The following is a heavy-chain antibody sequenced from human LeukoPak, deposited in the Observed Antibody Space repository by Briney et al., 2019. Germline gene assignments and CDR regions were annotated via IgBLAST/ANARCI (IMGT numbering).Heavy chain of an antibody. CDR3: AKGRRSAAAGTNWFDP. CDR1: GFTFSSDA. CDR2: ISGSGGST. J-gene: IGHJ5*02. V-gene: IGHV3-23*01. D-gene: IGHD6-13*01. Sequence: GGSLRLSCAASGFTFSSDAMSWVRQAPGKGLEWVSAISGSGGSTYYADSVKGRFTISRDNSKNTLYLQMNSLRAEDTAVYYCAKGRRSAAAGTNWFDPWGQGTLVTVSS.